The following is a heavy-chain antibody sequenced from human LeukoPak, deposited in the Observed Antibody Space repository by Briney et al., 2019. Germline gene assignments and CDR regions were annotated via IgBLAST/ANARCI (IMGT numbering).Heavy chain of an antibody. CDR1: GFTFSSYS. CDR3: ARAYGDSYYFDY. J-gene: IGHJ4*02. CDR2: ISSSSSYI. V-gene: IGHV3-21*01. Sequence: PGGSLRLSCAASGFTFSSYSMNWVRQAPGKGLEWVSSISSSSSYIYYADSVKGRFTISRDNAKNSLYLQMNSLRAEDTAVYYCARAYGDSYYFDYWGQGTLVTVSS. D-gene: IGHD4-17*01.